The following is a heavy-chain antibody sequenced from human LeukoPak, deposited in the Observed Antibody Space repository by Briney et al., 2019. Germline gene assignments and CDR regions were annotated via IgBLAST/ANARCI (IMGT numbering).Heavy chain of an antibody. Sequence: PGGSLRLSCAASGFTFSSYWMRWVRQAPGKGLEWVANIKEDGSEKYYVDSVKGRFTISRDDAKNSLYLQMNSLRAEDTALYYCARIGYSYGPLGYYYYMDVWGKGTTVTISS. D-gene: IGHD5-18*01. CDR3: ARIGYSYGPLGYYYYMDV. V-gene: IGHV3-7*01. J-gene: IGHJ6*03. CDR2: IKEDGSEK. CDR1: GFTFSSYW.